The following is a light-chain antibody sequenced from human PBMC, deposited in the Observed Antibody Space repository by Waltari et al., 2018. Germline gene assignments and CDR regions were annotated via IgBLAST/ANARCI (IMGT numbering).Light chain of an antibody. Sequence: DIVMTQSPDSLAVSLGERATINCKSSQSILSSSNNKNYLAWYRQKPGQPPQLLIYWASTRESGVPDRFSGSGSGTDFTLTISNLQPEDFATYYCQQSYSTPLYTFGQGTKLEIK. CDR3: QQSYSTPLYT. J-gene: IGKJ2*01. CDR2: WAS. V-gene: IGKV4-1*01. CDR1: QSILSSSNNKNY.